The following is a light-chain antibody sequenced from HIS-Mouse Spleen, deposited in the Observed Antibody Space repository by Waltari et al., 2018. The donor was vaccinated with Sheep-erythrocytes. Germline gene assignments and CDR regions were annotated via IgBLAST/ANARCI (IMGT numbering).Light chain of an antibody. Sequence: AVLTQPSSLSASPGASASLTCTFLSGINVGTYRIYWYQQKPGIPSQYLLRYKSASDKQQGSGVPSRFSGSKDASANAGILLISGLQSEDEADYYCMIWHSSAWVFGGGTKLTVL. CDR1: SGINVGTYR. CDR3: MIWHSSAWV. CDR2: YKSASDK. J-gene: IGLJ3*02. V-gene: IGLV5-45*02.